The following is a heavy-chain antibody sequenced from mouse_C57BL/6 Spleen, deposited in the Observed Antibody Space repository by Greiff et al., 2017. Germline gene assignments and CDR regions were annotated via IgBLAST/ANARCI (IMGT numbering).Heavy chain of an antibody. CDR2: IDPSGSYT. J-gene: IGHJ4*01. Sequence: VKLQQPGAELVMPGASVKLSCKASGYTFTSYWMYWVNQRPGQGLEWVGEIDPSGSYTNYNQKFKGKSTLTVDKSSSTAYMQRSSLTSEDSAVYYCARWKLGIYYAMDYWGQGTSVTVSS. D-gene: IGHD4-1*01. V-gene: IGHV1-69*01. CDR3: ARWKLGIYYAMDY. CDR1: GYTFTSYW.